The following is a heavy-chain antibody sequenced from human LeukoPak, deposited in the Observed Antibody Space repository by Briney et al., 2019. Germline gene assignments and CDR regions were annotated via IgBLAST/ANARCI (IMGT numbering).Heavy chain of an antibody. J-gene: IGHJ2*01. V-gene: IGHV3-74*01. CDR2: INADGSST. CDR1: GFTFKNFP. Sequence: GGSLRLSCSGSGFTFKNFPMHWVRQVPGKGLVWVSRINADGSSTNYADSVKGRSSISRDNSKNTLYLQMNSLRAEDTAVYYCAKRLYWYFDLWGRGTLVTVSS. CDR3: AKRLYWYFDL.